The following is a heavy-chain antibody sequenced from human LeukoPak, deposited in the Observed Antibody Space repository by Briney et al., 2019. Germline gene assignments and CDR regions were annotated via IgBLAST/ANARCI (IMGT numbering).Heavy chain of an antibody. CDR3: ARHLSGITGYTYGRGIDY. D-gene: IGHD5-18*01. CDR2: IKQDGSEK. V-gene: IGHV3-7*01. CDR1: GFTFSSYW. Sequence: GGSLRLSCAASGFTFSSYWMSWVRQAPGKGLEWVANIKQDGSEKYYVDSVKGRFTISRDNAKKSLYLQMNSLRAEDTAVYYCARHLSGITGYTYGRGIDYWGQGTLVTVSS. J-gene: IGHJ4*02.